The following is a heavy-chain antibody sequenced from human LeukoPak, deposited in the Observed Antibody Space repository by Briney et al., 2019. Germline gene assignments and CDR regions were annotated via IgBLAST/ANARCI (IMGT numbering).Heavy chain of an antibody. CDR2: ITISGDNT. CDR3: AQEIRPNDY. V-gene: IGHV3-23*01. J-gene: IGHJ4*02. CDR1: GFTFSSHA. Sequence: GGSLRLSYAASGFTFSSHAMSWVRQAPGKGLEWVSSITISGDNTLYADSVKGRFTISRDNSKNTLYLQMNSLRVEDTAVYYCAQEIRPNDYWGQGTLVTVSS. D-gene: IGHD4-17*01.